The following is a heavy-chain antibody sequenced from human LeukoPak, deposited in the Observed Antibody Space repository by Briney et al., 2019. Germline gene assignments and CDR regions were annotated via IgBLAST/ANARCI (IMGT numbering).Heavy chain of an antibody. CDR2: INPNSGGT. CDR3: ARSDYGGWYYYGMDV. J-gene: IGHJ6*02. D-gene: IGHD4-23*01. Sequence: SVKVSCKASGYTFTGYYMHWVRQAPGQGLEWMGWINPNSGGTNYAQKFQGRVTMTRDTSISTAYMELSGLRSDDTAVYYCARSDYGGWYYYGMDVWGQGTTVTVSS. V-gene: IGHV1-2*02. CDR1: GYTFTGYY.